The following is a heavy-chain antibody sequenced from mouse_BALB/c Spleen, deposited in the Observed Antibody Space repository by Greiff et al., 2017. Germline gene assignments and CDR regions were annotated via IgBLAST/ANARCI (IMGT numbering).Heavy chain of an antibody. D-gene: IGHD2-4*01. Sequence: EVQRVESGPGLVKPSQSLSLTCTVTGYSITSDYAWNWIRQFPGNKLEWMGYISYSGSTSYNPSLKSRISITRDTSKNQFFLQLNSVTTEDTATYYCARVITTGALDYWGQGTTLTVSS. J-gene: IGHJ2*01. CDR2: ISYSGST. CDR1: GYSITSDYA. CDR3: ARVITTGALDY. V-gene: IGHV3-2*02.